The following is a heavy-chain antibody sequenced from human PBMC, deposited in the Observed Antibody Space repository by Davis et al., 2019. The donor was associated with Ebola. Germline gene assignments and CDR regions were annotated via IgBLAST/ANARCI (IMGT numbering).Heavy chain of an antibody. D-gene: IGHD2-2*01. V-gene: IGHV3-23*01. CDR2: ISGSGGST. J-gene: IGHJ6*02. CDR1: GFTFSSYA. Sequence: GGSLRLSCAASGFTFSSYAMSWVRQAPGKGLEWVSAISGSGGSTYYADSVKGRFTISRDNSKNTLYLQMNSLRAEDTAVYYCAKDGRGIVVVSAATYYYYGMDVWGQGTTVTVSS. CDR3: AKDGRGIVVVSAATYYYYGMDV.